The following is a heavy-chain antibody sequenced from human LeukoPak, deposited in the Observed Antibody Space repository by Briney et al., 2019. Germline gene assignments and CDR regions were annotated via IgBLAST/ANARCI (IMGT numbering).Heavy chain of an antibody. Sequence: SETLSLTCIVSGGSISSPNYYWSWIRQPAGKRLEWIGRIYASGSTHCSPSLNSRVTISVDTSTNQLSLRLSSVTAADTAVYYCAGAPAGSLDWLSPLDYWGQGTLVTVSS. CDR3: AGAPAGSLDWLSPLDY. CDR2: IYASGST. V-gene: IGHV4-61*02. J-gene: IGHJ4*02. CDR1: GGSISSPNYY. D-gene: IGHD5-12*01.